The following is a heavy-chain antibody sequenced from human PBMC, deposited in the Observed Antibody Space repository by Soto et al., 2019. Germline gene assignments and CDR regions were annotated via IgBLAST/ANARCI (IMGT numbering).Heavy chain of an antibody. CDR3: ARDIVVVTAIPLLDY. CDR1: GYTFTSYG. D-gene: IGHD2-21*02. V-gene: IGHV1-18*01. CDR2: ISAYNGNT. Sequence: ASVKVSCKTSGYTFTSYGISWVRQAPGQGLEWMGWISAYNGNTNYAQKLQGRVTMTTDTSTSTAYMELRSLRSDDTAVYYCARDIVVVTAIPLLDYWGQGTQVTVSS. J-gene: IGHJ4*02.